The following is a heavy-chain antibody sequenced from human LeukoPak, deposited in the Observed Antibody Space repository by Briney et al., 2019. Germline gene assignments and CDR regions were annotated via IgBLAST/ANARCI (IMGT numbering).Heavy chain of an antibody. CDR2: INHSGST. D-gene: IGHD6-13*01. J-gene: IGHJ6*03. Sequence: SETLSLTCAVYGGSFSGYYWSWIRQPPGKGLEWIGEINHSGSTNYNPSLKSRVTISVDTSKNQFSLKLSSVTAADTAVYYCARGGSSSWYEYYYYYMDVWGKGTTVTVSS. CDR1: GGSFSGYY. CDR3: ARGGSSSWYEYYYYYMDV. V-gene: IGHV4-34*01.